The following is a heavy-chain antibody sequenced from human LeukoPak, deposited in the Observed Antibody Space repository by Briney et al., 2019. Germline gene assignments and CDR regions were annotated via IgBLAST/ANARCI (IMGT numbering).Heavy chain of an antibody. J-gene: IGHJ4*02. CDR3: ARGRDGRSSSWALDFDY. D-gene: IGHD6-13*01. V-gene: IGHV4-34*01. Sequence: SETLSLTCAVYGGSFSGYYWSWLRQPPGKGLEWIGEINHSGSTNYNPSLKSRVTISVDTSKNQFSLKLSSVTAADTAVYYCARGRDGRSSSWALDFDYWGQGTLVTVSS. CDR2: INHSGST. CDR1: GGSFSGYY.